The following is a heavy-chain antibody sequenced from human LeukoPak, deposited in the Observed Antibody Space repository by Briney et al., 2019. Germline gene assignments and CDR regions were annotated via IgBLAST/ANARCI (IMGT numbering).Heavy chain of an antibody. V-gene: IGHV1-2*02. CDR1: GYTFTGYY. CDR3: ARVNPYDFWSGYCYYLDY. Sequence: GASVKVSCKASGYTFTGYYMHWVRQAPGQGLEWMGWINPNSGGTNYAQKFQGRVTMTRDTSISTAYMELSRLRSDDTAVYYCARVNPYDFWSGYCYYLDYWGQGTLVTVSS. J-gene: IGHJ4*02. CDR2: INPNSGGT. D-gene: IGHD3-3*01.